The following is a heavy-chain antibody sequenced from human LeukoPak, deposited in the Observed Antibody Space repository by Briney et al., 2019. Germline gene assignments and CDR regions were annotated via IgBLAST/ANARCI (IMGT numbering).Heavy chain of an antibody. CDR1: GGTFSSYA. CDR2: IIPIFGTA. V-gene: IGHV1-69*13. D-gene: IGHD1-1*01. CDR3: ARRGLEPLVHPSRYYYYCMDV. J-gene: IGHJ6*03. Sequence: ASVKVSCKASGGTFSSYAISWVRQAPGQGLEWMGGIIPIFGTANYAQKFQGRVTITADESTSTAYMELSSLRSEDTAVYYCARRGLEPLVHPSRYYYYCMDVWGKGTTVTVSS.